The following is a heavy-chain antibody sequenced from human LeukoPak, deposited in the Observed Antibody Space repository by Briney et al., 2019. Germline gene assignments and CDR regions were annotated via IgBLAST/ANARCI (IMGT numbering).Heavy chain of an antibody. CDR3: ARRSGSYYYYYYMDV. CDR2: IYHSGST. J-gene: IGHJ6*03. V-gene: IGHV4-38-2*02. Sequence: DPSETLSLTCTVSGYSISSDYYWGWVRQPPGKGLEWIGSIYHSGSTYYNPSLKSRVTISVDTSKNQFSLKLSSVTAADTAVYYCARRSGSYYYYYYMDVWGKGTTVTISS. CDR1: GYSISSDYY. D-gene: IGHD3-22*01.